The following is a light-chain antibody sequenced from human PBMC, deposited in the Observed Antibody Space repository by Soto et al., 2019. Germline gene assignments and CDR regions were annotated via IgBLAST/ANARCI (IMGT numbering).Light chain of an antibody. CDR2: DVS. CDR3: SSYTSSNTYV. J-gene: IGLJ1*01. Sequence: QSALTQPHSVSGSPGHSVAISCTGTSSDVGSYNRVSWYQQPPGSAPKLMIYDVSNRPSGVPDRFSGSKSGNAASLTISGIQAEDEADYYCSSYTSSNTYVFGTGTQLTVL. CDR1: SSDVGSYNR. V-gene: IGLV2-18*02.